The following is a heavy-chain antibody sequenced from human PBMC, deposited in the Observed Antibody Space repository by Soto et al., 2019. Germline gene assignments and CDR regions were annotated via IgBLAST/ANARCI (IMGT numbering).Heavy chain of an antibody. CDR1: GDSCISYW. V-gene: IGHV5-10-1*01. CDR3: ALVSTPPAS. Sequence: GESLKISCKGSGDSCISYWITWVRQMPGKGLEWMGRIDPTDSYTDYSPSFQGHVTISADKSINTAYLQWSSLKASDTGMYYCALVSTPPASWGQGTMVTVSS. J-gene: IGHJ5*02. D-gene: IGHD2-15*01. CDR2: IDPTDSYT.